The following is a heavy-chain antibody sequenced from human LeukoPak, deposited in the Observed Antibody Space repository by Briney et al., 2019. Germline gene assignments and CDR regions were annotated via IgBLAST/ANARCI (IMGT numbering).Heavy chain of an antibody. J-gene: IGHJ4*02. D-gene: IGHD5-18*01. CDR3: ASLSAAMVYYFDY. CDR1: GGTFSSYS. Sequence: SCKASGGTFSSYSMIWVRQAPGKGLEWVSSISSSSSYIYYADSVKGRFTISRDNAKNSLYLQMNSLRAEDTAVYYCASLSAAMVYYFDYWGQGTLVTVSS. V-gene: IGHV3-21*01. CDR2: ISSSSSYI.